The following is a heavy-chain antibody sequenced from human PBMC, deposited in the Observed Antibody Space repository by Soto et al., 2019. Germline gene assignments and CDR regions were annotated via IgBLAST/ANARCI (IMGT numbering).Heavy chain of an antibody. Sequence: TSETLSLTCAVYGGSFSGYYWSWIRQPPGKGLEWIGEINHSGSTNYSPSLKSRVTISVDTSKNQFSLKLSSVTAADTAVYYCARGLSSYSSSPFDYWGQGTLVTVSS. D-gene: IGHD6-6*01. J-gene: IGHJ4*02. CDR1: GGSFSGYY. CDR2: INHSGST. V-gene: IGHV4-34*01. CDR3: ARGLSSYSSSPFDY.